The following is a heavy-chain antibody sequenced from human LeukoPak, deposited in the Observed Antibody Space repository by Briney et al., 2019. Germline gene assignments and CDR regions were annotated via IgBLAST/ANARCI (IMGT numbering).Heavy chain of an antibody. Sequence: ASVKVSCKVSGYTLTELSMHWVRQAPGQGLEWMGWINPNSGGTNYAQRFQGRVTMTRDTSISTAYMDLSRLRSDDTAVYYCARARWRDFDYWGQGTLVTVSS. V-gene: IGHV1-2*02. CDR2: INPNSGGT. CDR1: GYTLTELS. CDR3: ARARWRDFDY. J-gene: IGHJ4*02.